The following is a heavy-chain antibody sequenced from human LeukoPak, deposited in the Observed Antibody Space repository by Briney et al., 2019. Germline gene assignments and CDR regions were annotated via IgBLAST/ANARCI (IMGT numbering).Heavy chain of an antibody. Sequence: PSETLSLTCTVSGGSISSSSYYWGRIRQPPGKGLEWIGSIYYSGSTYYNPSLKSRVTISVDTSKNQFSLKLSSVTAADTAVYYCARGRFSSGCFDYWGQGTLVTVSS. CDR2: IYYSGST. CDR1: GGSISSSSYY. J-gene: IGHJ4*02. D-gene: IGHD6-19*01. V-gene: IGHV4-39*07. CDR3: ARGRFSSGCFDY.